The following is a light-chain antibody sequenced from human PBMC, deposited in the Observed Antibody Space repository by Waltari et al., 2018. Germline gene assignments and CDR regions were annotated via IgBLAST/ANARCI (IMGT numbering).Light chain of an antibody. CDR1: QSVSSRH. Sequence: EIVLTQSPDTLSLSPGDRATLSYRASQSVSSRHLAWYQQKPGQPPRLVMYAASSRATGIPDRFSGSGFGTDFTLTISRLEPEDFAVYYCQQYDSSTKYIFGQGTKLEI. CDR3: QQYDSSTKYI. V-gene: IGKV3-20*01. J-gene: IGKJ2*01. CDR2: AAS.